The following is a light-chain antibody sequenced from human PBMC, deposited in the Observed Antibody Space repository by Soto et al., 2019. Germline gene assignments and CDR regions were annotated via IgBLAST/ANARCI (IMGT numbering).Light chain of an antibody. CDR2: KIS. Sequence: DLVLTQTRLSSPVTLGQPASISCRSSQSLVHIDGNTYFNWLQQRPGQPPRLLIYKISNRFPGVPDRFSGSGAGTDVTLKISRVEAEDVGVYYCMQATQSYTCCQGTRLEIK. CDR3: MQATQSYT. V-gene: IGKV2-24*01. J-gene: IGKJ2*01. CDR1: QSLVHIDGNTY.